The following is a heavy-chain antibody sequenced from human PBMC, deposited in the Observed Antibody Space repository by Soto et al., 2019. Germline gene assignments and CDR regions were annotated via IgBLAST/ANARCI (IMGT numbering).Heavy chain of an antibody. Sequence: QVQLVESGGGVVQPGRSLRLSCAASGFTFSSYAMHWVRQAPGKGLEWVAVISHDGNNKDYADSVKGRFTISRDNSENXXYXPXTSLRPDDMAVYYCARDTHKGRYYGSGSYYTAAGDVWGQGTTVTVSS. V-gene: IGHV3-30*04. CDR1: GFTFSSYA. CDR3: ARDTHKGRYYGSGSYYTAAGDV. CDR2: ISHDGNNK. J-gene: IGHJ6*02. D-gene: IGHD3-10*01.